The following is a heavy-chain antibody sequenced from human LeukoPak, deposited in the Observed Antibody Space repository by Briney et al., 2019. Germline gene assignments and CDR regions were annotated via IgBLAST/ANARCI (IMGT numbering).Heavy chain of an antibody. V-gene: IGHV4-34*01. CDR1: GGSFSGYY. J-gene: IGHJ6*03. CDR2: INHSGST. D-gene: IGHD3-10*01. CDR3: ARGLGSGSYRHRYYYYMDV. Sequence: SETLSLTCAVYGGSFSGYYWSWIRQPPGKGLEWIGEINHSGSTNYNPSLKSRVTISVDTSKNQFSLKLSSVTAADTAVYYCARGLGSGSYRHRYYYYMDVWGKGTTVTVSS.